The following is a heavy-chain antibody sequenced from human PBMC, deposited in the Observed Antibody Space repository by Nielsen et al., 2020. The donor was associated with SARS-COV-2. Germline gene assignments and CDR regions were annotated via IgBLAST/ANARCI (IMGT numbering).Heavy chain of an antibody. D-gene: IGHD3-3*01. CDR3: AKFWSSGTFDF. CDR2: IRFDGLKE. V-gene: IGHV3-30*02. J-gene: IGHJ4*02. CDR1: GFSFSNSA. Sequence: GESLKISCAASGFSFSNSAMHWVRQAPGKGLEWVAVIRFDGLKEFYADSVKGRFTISRDNSKSRLFLQIDSLRSDDTAVYYCAKFWSSGTFDFWGQGNLVTVSS.